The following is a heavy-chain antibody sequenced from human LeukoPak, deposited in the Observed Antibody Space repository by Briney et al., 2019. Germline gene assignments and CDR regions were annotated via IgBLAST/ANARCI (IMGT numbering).Heavy chain of an antibody. J-gene: IGHJ4*02. Sequence: ASVKVSCKASGYTFTSYGISWVRQAPGQGLEWMGWISAYNGNTNYAQKLQGRVTMTTDTSTSTAYMELRSLRSDDTAVYYCARAQRGYSYGSLDYWGQGTLVTVSS. CDR3: ARAQRGYSYGSLDY. V-gene: IGHV1-18*01. CDR2: ISAYNGNT. D-gene: IGHD5-18*01. CDR1: GYTFTSYG.